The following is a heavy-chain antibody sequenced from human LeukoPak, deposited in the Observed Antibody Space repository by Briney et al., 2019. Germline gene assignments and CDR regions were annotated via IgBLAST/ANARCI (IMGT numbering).Heavy chain of an antibody. Sequence: PSETLSLTCAVYGRSFSGYYWSWIRQPPGKGLEWIGEINHSGSTNYNPSLKSRVTISVDTSKNQFSLKLSSVTAADTAVYYCARGGDSYGHLFDYWGQGTLVTVSS. CDR2: INHSGST. CDR3: ARGGDSYGHLFDY. D-gene: IGHD5-18*01. V-gene: IGHV4-34*01. J-gene: IGHJ4*02. CDR1: GRSFSGYY.